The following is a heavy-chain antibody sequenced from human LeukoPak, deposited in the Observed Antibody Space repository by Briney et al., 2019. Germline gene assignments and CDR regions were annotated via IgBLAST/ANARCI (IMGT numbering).Heavy chain of an antibody. J-gene: IGHJ4*02. CDR3: ASGGSYRSPFDY. CDR1: GFTFSSYS. D-gene: IGHD1-26*01. CDR2: ISSSSSYI. Sequence: GGSLRLSCAASGFTFSSYSMNWVRQAPVKGLEWVSSISSSSSYIYYADSVKGRFTISRDNAKNSLYLQMNSLRAEDTAVYYCASGGSYRSPFDYWGQGTLVTVSS. V-gene: IGHV3-21*01.